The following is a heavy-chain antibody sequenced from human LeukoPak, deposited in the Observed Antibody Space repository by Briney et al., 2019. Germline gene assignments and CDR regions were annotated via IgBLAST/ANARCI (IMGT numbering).Heavy chain of an antibody. J-gene: IGHJ3*02. Sequence: SETLSLTCTVSGGSISSGGYYWSWIRQHPGKGLEWIGYIYYSGSSHYNPSLKSRVIISVDTSENQFSLKLSSVTAADTAVYYCARILRLDAFDIWGQGTMVTVSS. CDR1: GGSISSGGYY. CDR2: IYYSGSS. D-gene: IGHD3-16*01. V-gene: IGHV4-31*03. CDR3: ARILRLDAFDI.